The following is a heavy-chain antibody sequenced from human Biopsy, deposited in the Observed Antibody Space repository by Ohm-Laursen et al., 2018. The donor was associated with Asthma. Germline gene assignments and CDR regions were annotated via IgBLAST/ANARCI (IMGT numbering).Heavy chain of an antibody. V-gene: IGHV4-34*01. D-gene: IGHD6-19*01. Sequence: TLSLTCAISGGSFTHYFWMWIRQPPGKGLEWIGEINYRGDTNYNPSLESRVSISVDTSTYHFSPRLNSVTAADTAVYYCVRGEEVAGTYFKDWDQGTLVTVSS. CDR3: VRGEEVAGTYFKD. CDR1: GGSFTHYF. J-gene: IGHJ1*01. CDR2: INYRGDT.